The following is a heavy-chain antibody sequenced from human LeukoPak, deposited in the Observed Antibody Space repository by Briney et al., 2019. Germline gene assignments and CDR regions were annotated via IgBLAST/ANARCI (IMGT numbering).Heavy chain of an antibody. CDR2: INPSGGST. CDR1: GYTFSGYY. V-gene: IGHV1-46*01. CDR3: ARDISPLDY. D-gene: IGHD1-14*01. J-gene: IGHJ4*02. Sequence: ALVKVSCRASGYTFSGYYMHWVRQAPGQGLEWMGIINPSGGSTSYAQKFEGRVTMTRDMSTSTVYMELSSLRSEDTAVYYCARDISPLDYWGQGTLVTVSS.